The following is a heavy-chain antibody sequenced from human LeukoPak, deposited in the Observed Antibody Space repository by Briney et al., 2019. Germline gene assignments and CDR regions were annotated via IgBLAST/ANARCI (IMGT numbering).Heavy chain of an antibody. CDR1: GFTFSSYS. V-gene: IGHV3-21*04. D-gene: IGHD5-18*01. Sequence: GGSLRLSCAASGFTFSSYSMNWVRQAPGKGLEWVSSITSSSSYIYYADSVKGRFTISRDNAKNSLYLQMNSLRAEDTAVYYCARRQPEGYYFYMDVWGKGTTVTVSS. CDR2: ITSSSSYI. J-gene: IGHJ6*03. CDR3: ARRQPEGYYFYMDV.